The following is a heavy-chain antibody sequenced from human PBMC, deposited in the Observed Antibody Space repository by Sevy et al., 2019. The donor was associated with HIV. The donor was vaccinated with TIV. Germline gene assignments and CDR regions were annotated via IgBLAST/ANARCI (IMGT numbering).Heavy chain of an antibody. CDR1: GFIFDDYG. CDR2: INWNGGNK. CDR3: ARGSVGWAAGDGFDY. D-gene: IGHD6-13*01. V-gene: IGHV3-20*04. Sequence: GGSLRLSCAVSGFIFDDYGMSWVRQAPGKGLEWVSGINWNGGNKDYADSVKGRITISRDNAKNSLYLQMNSLRAEDTALYYCARGSVGWAAGDGFDYWGQGTLVTVSS. J-gene: IGHJ4*02.